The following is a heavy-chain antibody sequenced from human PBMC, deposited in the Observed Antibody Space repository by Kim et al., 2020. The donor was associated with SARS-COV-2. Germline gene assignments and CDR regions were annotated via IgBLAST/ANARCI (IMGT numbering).Heavy chain of an antibody. CDR2: ISGSGGST. CDR1: GFTFSSYA. Sequence: GGSLRLSCAASGFTFSSYAMSWVRQAPGKGLEWVSAISGSGGSTYYADSVKGRFTISRDNSKNTLYLQMNSLRAEDTAVYYCAKDLRLRYFDWFPDDAFDIWGQGTMVTVSS. V-gene: IGHV3-23*01. J-gene: IGHJ3*02. CDR3: AKDLRLRYFDWFPDDAFDI. D-gene: IGHD3-9*01.